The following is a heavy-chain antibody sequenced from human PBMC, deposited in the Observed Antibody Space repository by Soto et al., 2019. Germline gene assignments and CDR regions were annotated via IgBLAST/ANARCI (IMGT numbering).Heavy chain of an antibody. CDR2: ISYDGTTK. D-gene: IGHD2-21*02. V-gene: IGHV3-30*04. CDR3: VRDACGDCFDWYFDL. Sequence: QVQLVESGGGVVQPGRSLRLSCEVSGFTFSSFAVHWVRQAPGKGLEWVALISYDGTTKYYADSVKGRFTISRDNSMDNLYLQMNSLRTEDTALYCCVRDACGDCFDWYFDLWGQGTLVTVSS. CDR1: GFTFSSFA. J-gene: IGHJ2*01.